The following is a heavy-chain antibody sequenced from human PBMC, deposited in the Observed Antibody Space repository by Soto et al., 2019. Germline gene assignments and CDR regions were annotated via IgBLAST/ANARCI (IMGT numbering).Heavy chain of an antibody. CDR3: ARDLHYGPFDY. CDR1: GFTFSSYS. J-gene: IGHJ4*02. D-gene: IGHD4-17*01. Sequence: EVQLVESGGGLVQPGGSLRLSCAASGFTFSSYSMNWVRQAPGKGLEWVSYISSSSSTIYYADSVKGRFTITRDNAKNSLYLQMNSLRAEDTAVYYCARDLHYGPFDYWGQGTLVTVSS. V-gene: IGHV3-48*01. CDR2: ISSSSSTI.